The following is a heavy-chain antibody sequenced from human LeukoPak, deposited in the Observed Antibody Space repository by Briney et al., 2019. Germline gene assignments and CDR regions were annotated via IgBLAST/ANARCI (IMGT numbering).Heavy chain of an antibody. CDR3: ASVYKYGMDV. J-gene: IGHJ6*02. V-gene: IGHV1-2*06. CDR2: INPNSGGT. Sequence: ASVKVSCKASGYTFTGYYMNWVRQAPGQGLEWMGRINPNSGGTKYAQKFQGRVTMTRDTSINTAYMELSRLRSEDTAVYYCASVYKYGMDVWGQGTTVIVSS. CDR1: GYTFTGYY.